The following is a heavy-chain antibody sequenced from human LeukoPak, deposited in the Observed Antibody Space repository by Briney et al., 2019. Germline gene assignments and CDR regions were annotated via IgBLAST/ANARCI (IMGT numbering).Heavy chain of an antibody. CDR2: ITGSGDST. D-gene: IGHD6-19*01. Sequence: GRSLRLSCAASGFTFSTYGMHWVRQAPGKGLEWVSGITGSGDSTYYADSVKGRFTISRDNSKNTLYLQMNRLRAEDTAVYYCAKRVAVTGTRYFQNWGQGTLLTVSS. V-gene: IGHV3-23*01. J-gene: IGHJ1*01. CDR3: AKRVAVTGTRYFQN. CDR1: GFTFSTYG.